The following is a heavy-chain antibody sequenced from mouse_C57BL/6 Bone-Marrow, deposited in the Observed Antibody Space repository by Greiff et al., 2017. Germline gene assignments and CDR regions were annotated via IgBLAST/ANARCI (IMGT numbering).Heavy chain of an antibody. Sequence: VQLQQSGPGLVKPSQSLSLTCSVTGYSITSGYYWNWIRQFPGNKLEWMGYISYDGSNNYNPSLKNRISITRDTSKNQFFLKLNSVTTEDTATYYCARRGITTPYYYSMDYWGQGTSVTVSS. D-gene: IGHD2-4*01. CDR3: ARRGITTPYYYSMDY. CDR1: GYSITSGYY. CDR2: ISYDGSN. J-gene: IGHJ4*01. V-gene: IGHV3-6*01.